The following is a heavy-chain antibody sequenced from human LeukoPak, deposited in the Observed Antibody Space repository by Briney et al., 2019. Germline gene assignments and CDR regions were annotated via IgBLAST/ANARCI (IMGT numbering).Heavy chain of an antibody. CDR2: FYNSGST. J-gene: IGHJ4*02. V-gene: IGHV4-61*02. CDR3: ASSGSGSYNPPFDY. CDR1: GGSISSGSYY. D-gene: IGHD3-10*01. Sequence: PSQTLSLTCTVTGGSISSGSYYWSWIRQPAGKGLEWIGRFYNSGSTNYNPSLKSRVTISVDTSKNQFSLKLSSVTAADTAVYHCASSGSGSYNPPFDYWGQGTLVTVSS.